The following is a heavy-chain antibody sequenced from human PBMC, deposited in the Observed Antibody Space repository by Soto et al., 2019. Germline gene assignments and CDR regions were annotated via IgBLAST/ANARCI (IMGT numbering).Heavy chain of an antibody. V-gene: IGHV4-39*01. D-gene: IGHD2-21*02. Sequence: SETLSLTGTVSGGSINSRSYYWGRIRQSPGKGLEWIGSIYYSGSTYYNPSLKSRVAMSVDTSKNQFSLKLRSVSAADTAVYYCARQRTSVVTQAYFDDWGQGSLVTVSS. CDR3: ARQRTSVVTQAYFDD. J-gene: IGHJ4*02. CDR2: IYYSGST. CDR1: GGSINSRSYY.